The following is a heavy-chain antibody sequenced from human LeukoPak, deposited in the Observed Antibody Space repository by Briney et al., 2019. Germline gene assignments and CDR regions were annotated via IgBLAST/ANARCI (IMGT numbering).Heavy chain of an antibody. J-gene: IGHJ4*02. Sequence: GGSLRLSCAASGFTFSSYAMHWVRQAPGKGLVWVAIISYDGSNKYYADSVKGRFTISKDNSKNTLYLQINSLRAEDTAVYYCATDPDSSGYYYPIFDYWGQGTLVTVSS. CDR1: GFTFSSYA. CDR3: ATDPDSSGYYYPIFDY. CDR2: ISYDGSNK. V-gene: IGHV3-30-3*01. D-gene: IGHD3-22*01.